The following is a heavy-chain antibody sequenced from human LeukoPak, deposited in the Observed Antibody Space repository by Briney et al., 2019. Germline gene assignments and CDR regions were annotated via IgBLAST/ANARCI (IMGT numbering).Heavy chain of an antibody. D-gene: IGHD2-2*01. V-gene: IGHV4-38-2*01. CDR3: GRGLVAPAALDY. J-gene: IGHJ4*02. CDR1: GYSISSGYY. CDR2: IFHSGST. Sequence: SETLSLTCAVSGYSISSGYYWGWIRQPPGKGLEWIGSIFHSGSTNYNPSLKSRVTISVDTSKNQFSLKMRSVTAADTAVYYCGRGLVAPAALDYWGQGTLVTISS.